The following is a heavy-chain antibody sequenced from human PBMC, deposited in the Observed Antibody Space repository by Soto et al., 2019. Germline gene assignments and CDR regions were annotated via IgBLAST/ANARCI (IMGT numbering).Heavy chain of an antibody. J-gene: IGHJ2*01. CDR2: IWYDGSNK. Sequence: QVQLVESGGGVVQPGRSLRLSCAASGFTFSSYGMHWVRQAPGKGLEWVAVIWYDGSNKYYADSVKGRFTISRDNSKNTLYLQMNSLRAEDTAVYYWASAVLVRAMVLWYSDLWGRGTLGPVSS. CDR1: GFTFSSYG. D-gene: IGHD2-21*01. V-gene: IGHV3-33*01. CDR3: ASAVLVRAMVLWYSDL.